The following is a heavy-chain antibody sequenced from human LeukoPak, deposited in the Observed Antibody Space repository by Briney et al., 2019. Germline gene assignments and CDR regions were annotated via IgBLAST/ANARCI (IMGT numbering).Heavy chain of an antibody. CDR2: INSSSSTI. J-gene: IGHJ5*02. Sequence: PGGSLRLSCAASGFTFSTYSMNWVRQAPGKGLEWVSYINSSSSTIFYADSVKGRFTISRDDAKNSLYLQMNSLRAEDTAVYYCTTDLSQWLPPSPWGQGTLVTVSS. CDR3: TTDLSQWLPPSP. D-gene: IGHD6-19*01. CDR1: GFTFSTYS. V-gene: IGHV3-48*04.